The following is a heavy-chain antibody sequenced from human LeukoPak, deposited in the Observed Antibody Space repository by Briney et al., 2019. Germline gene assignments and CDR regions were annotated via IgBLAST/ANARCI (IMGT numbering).Heavy chain of an antibody. CDR1: GFTFSSYG. Sequence: GESLRLSCAASGFTFSSYGMHWVRQAPGKGLEWVAVIWYGGSNKYYADSVKGRFTISRDNSKNTLYLQMNSLRAEDTAVYYCAKDRGPWIFSNWGQGTLVTVS. CDR2: IWYGGSNK. V-gene: IGHV3-30*02. CDR3: AKDRGPWIFSN. J-gene: IGHJ4*02. D-gene: IGHD2-2*03.